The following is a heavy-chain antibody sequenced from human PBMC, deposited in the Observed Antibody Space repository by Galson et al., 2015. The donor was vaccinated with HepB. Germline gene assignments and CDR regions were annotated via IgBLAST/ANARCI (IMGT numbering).Heavy chain of an antibody. CDR3: ARVEGGLFVT. D-gene: IGHD3-16*01. CDR1: GDSVSSNLFT. Sequence: CAISGDSVSSNLFTWNWIRQSPSRGLEWLGRTYYRSKWQNDYAVSLTSRITINPDTSKNQFSLHLNSATPEDTAVYYCARVEGGLFVTWGQGTMVTVSS. V-gene: IGHV6-1*01. CDR2: TYYRSKWQN. J-gene: IGHJ3*01.